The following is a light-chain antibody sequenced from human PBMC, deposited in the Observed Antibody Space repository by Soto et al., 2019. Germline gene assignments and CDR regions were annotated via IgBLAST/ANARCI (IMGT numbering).Light chain of an antibody. CDR2: DAS. CDR1: QSFSGN. V-gene: IGKV3-15*01. Sequence: IVITQSPATLSVSPVEIATLSCRASQSFSGNLAWYQQKPGQAPRLLIYDASARASGVSARFSGSGSGTDFTLTISGLQAEDFAVYFCQQYIRRPLSFGQGTRLEI. J-gene: IGKJ5*01. CDR3: QQYIRRPLS.